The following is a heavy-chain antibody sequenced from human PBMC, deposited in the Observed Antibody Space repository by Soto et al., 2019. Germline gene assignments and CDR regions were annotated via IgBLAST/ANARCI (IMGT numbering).Heavy chain of an antibody. Sequence: EVQLVEAGGDLVQPGGSLRLSCATSGFTLSAYPMNWVRQAPGKGLEWVSYINNSSKIIYYADSVKGRFTISRDNAKNSLYLQMNGLRAEDTAVYYCARDQGINWDLDYWGPGTLVTVSS. CDR2: INNSSKII. CDR1: GFTLSAYP. J-gene: IGHJ4*02. V-gene: IGHV3-48*01. CDR3: ARDQGINWDLDY. D-gene: IGHD1-26*01.